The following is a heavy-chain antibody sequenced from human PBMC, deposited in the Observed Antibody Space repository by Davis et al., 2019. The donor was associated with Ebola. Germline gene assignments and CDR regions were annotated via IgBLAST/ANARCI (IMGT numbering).Heavy chain of an antibody. J-gene: IGHJ4*01. V-gene: IGHV3-7*01. Sequence: GESLKISCAASGFAFSNYWMSWVRQAPGKGLEWVANIKQDGSEKYYVDSVKGRFTISRDNAKNTLYLQMNSLGAEDTAVYYCAVGSYYFGYWGQGTLVTVSS. CDR2: IKQDGSEK. CDR3: AVGSYYFGY. CDR1: GFAFSNYW. D-gene: IGHD1-26*01.